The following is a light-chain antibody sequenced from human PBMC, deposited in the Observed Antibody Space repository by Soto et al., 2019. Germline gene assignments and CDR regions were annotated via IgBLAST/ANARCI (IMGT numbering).Light chain of an antibody. CDR1: QFLSSY. CDR2: DTS. V-gene: IGKV3-11*01. J-gene: IGKJ5*01. CDR3: HQRNK. Sequence: VVIQCPSTLSLSPGYRSTLSCRASQFLSSYLAWYQQKPGQPPRLLIYDTSNRAAGIPARFSGSRSGTDFTLTISSLEPEDFAVYFCHQRNKFGQGTRLEIK.